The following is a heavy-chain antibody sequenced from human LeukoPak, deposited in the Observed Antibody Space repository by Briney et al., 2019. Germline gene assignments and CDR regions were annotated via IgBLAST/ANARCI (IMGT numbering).Heavy chain of an antibody. Sequence: SETLSLTCTVSGGSINNYYWSWIRQPPGKGLEWIGYIYYTWSTNYSPSLESRVTISVDMSDNQFSLKLTSVTAADTAVYYCARVPWLVPGSTLKRFDYWGQGILVTVSS. V-gene: IGHV4-59*01. J-gene: IGHJ4*02. CDR3: ARVPWLVPGSTLKRFDY. CDR1: GGSINNYY. D-gene: IGHD6-19*01. CDR2: IYYTWST.